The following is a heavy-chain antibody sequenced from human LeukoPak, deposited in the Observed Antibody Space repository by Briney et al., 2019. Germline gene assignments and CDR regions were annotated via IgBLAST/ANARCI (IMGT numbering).Heavy chain of an antibody. CDR1: GGSISSHY. CDR3: ARLTPSYSSGWYRNWFDP. CDR2: IYYSGST. D-gene: IGHD6-19*01. Sequence: SETLSLTCTVSGGSISSHYWSWIRQPPGKGLEWIGYIYYSGSTNYNPSLKSRVTMSVDTSKNQLSLKLSSVTAADTAVYYCARLTPSYSSGWYRNWFDPWGQGTLVTVSS. J-gene: IGHJ5*02. V-gene: IGHV4-59*11.